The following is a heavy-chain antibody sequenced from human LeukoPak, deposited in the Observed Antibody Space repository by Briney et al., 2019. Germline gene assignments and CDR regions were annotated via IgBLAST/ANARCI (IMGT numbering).Heavy chain of an antibody. D-gene: IGHD2-2*01. CDR3: AREASCSSTSCYAHFDY. Sequence: SETLSLTCTVSGGSISSYYWSWIRQPPGKGLEWIGYIYYSGSTNYNPSLKSRVTISVDTSKNQFSLKLSSVTAADTAVYYCAREASCSSTSCYAHFDYWGQGTLVTVTS. J-gene: IGHJ4*02. CDR2: IYYSGST. V-gene: IGHV4-59*01. CDR1: GGSISSYY.